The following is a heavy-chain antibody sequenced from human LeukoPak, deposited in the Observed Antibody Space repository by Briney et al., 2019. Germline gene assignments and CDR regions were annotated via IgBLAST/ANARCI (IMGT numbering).Heavy chain of an antibody. Sequence: GGSLRLSCAASGFTFSSYSMNWVRQAPGKGLEWVSSISSSSSYIYYADSVKGRFTISRDNAKNSLYLQMNSLRAEDTAVYYCEPNSSGYYPLPDNDYWGQGTLVTVPS. J-gene: IGHJ4*02. V-gene: IGHV3-21*01. D-gene: IGHD3-22*01. CDR3: EPNSSGYYPLPDNDY. CDR1: GFTFSSYS. CDR2: ISSSSSYI.